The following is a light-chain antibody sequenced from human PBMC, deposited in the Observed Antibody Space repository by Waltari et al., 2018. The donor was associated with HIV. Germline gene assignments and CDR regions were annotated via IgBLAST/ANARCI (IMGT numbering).Light chain of an antibody. Sequence: QSALTPFASVSGSPGQSITISCTGTSSDVGNYNPVSWYQQHPGKAPKLMIYEGSKRPSRVSNRFSGSKSGNTAPLTISGRQAEGESDYYGCSYANSSTVFGGGTKVTVL. V-gene: IGLV2-23*01. CDR3: CSYANSSTV. CDR2: EGS. J-gene: IGLJ2*01. CDR1: SSDVGNYNP.